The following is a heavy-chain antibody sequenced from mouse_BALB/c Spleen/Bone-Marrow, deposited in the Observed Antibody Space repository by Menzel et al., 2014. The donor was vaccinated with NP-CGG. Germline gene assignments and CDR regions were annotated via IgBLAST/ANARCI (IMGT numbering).Heavy chain of an antibody. V-gene: IGHV14-3*02. D-gene: IGHD1-1*01. CDR1: GFNIEDSY. J-gene: IGHJ2*01. Sequence: DVQLQESGAEIVKPGASVKSSCTTSGFNIEDSYIYWMKQRPEQGLEWIGRIDPANGNTKYDPKFQGKATITVDTSSATAYLQLSSLTSEDTAVYYCARNYGSSFDYWGQGTTLTVSS. CDR3: ARNYGSSFDY. CDR2: IDPANGNT.